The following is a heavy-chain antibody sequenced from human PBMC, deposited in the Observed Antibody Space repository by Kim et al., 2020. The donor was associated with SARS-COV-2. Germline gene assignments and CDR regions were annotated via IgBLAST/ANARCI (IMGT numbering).Heavy chain of an antibody. CDR1: GFTFSSYD. J-gene: IGHJ6*02. V-gene: IGHV3-13*04. D-gene: IGHD6-13*01. Sequence: GGSLRLSCAASGFTFSSYDMHWVRQATGKGLEWVSAIGTAGDTYYPGSVKGRFTISRENAKNSLYLQMNSLRAGDTAVYYCARGTGYSSSWYGYYYGMDVWGQGTTVTVSS. CDR2: IGTAGDT. CDR3: ARGTGYSSSWYGYYYGMDV.